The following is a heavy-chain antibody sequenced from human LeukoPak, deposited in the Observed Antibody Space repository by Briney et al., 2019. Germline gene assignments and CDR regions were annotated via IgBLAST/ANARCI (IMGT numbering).Heavy chain of an antibody. CDR1: GFTFSSYW. Sequence: PGGSLRLSCAASGFTFSSYWMSWVRQAPGKGLEWVANIKQDGSEKYYVDSVKGRFTISRDNAKNSLYLQMNSLRAEDTAVYYCAIYSEYSYGSFDYWGQGTLVTVSS. D-gene: IGHD5-18*01. J-gene: IGHJ4*02. CDR2: IKQDGSEK. CDR3: AIYSEYSYGSFDY. V-gene: IGHV3-7*01.